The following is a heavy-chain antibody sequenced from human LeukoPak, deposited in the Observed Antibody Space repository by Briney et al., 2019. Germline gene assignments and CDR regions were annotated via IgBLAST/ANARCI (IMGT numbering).Heavy chain of an antibody. D-gene: IGHD2-2*01. CDR2: IYPGDSDT. Sequence: GESLKISCKGSGYSFTSYWIGWVRQMPGKGLEWMGIIYPGDSDTRYSPSFQGQVTISADKSISTAYLQWSSLKASGTAMYYCARLGMGGYCSSTSCPAEGNWFDPWGQGTLVTVSS. CDR3: ARLGMGGYCSSTSCPAEGNWFDP. V-gene: IGHV5-51*01. J-gene: IGHJ5*02. CDR1: GYSFTSYW.